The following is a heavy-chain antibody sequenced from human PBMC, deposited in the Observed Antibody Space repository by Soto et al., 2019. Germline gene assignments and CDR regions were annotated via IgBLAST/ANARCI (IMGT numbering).Heavy chain of an antibody. D-gene: IGHD4-17*01. V-gene: IGHV4-59*01. Sequence: PSETLSLTCTVSGGSISSYYWSWIRQPPGKRLEWIGYIYYSGSTNYNPSLKSRVTISVDTSKNQFSLKLSSVTAADTAVYYCARRYGSAFGIWGQGTMVTVSS. CDR1: GGSISSYY. J-gene: IGHJ3*02. CDR3: ARRYGSAFGI. CDR2: IYYSGST.